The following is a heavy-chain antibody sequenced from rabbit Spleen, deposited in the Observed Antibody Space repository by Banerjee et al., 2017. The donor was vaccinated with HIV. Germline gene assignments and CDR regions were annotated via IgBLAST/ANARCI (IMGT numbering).Heavy chain of an antibody. V-gene: IGHV1S40*01. D-gene: IGHD1-1*01. J-gene: IGHJ3*01. CDR1: GVSFSGSSY. CDR2: IHIGSSTFT. Sequence: QQLVESGGGLVKPGASLTLTCIASGVSFSGSSYMCWVRQAPGKGLEWIACIHIGSSTFTYFATWAKGRFTISKTSSTTVTLQMTSLTAADTATYFCARDTSSSFSSYGMDLWGQGTLVTVS. CDR3: ARDTSSSFSSYGMDL.